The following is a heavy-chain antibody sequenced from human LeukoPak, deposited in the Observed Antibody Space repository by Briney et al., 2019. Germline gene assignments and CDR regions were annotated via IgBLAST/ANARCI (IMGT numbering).Heavy chain of an antibody. D-gene: IGHD3-10*01. V-gene: IGHV3-23*01. CDR2: ISGSGGST. CDR1: GFTFSSYA. CDR3: AKDPPYYSYGMDV. Sequence: GGSLRLSCAASGFTFSSYAMSWVGQAPGKGREGVSAISGSGGSTYYADSVKGRFTISRDNSKNTLYLQMNSLRAEDTAVYYCAKDPPYYSYGMDVWGQGTTVTGSS. J-gene: IGHJ6*02.